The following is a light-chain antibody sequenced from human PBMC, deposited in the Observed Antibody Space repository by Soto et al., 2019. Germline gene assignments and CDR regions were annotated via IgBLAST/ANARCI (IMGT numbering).Light chain of an antibody. CDR2: DVS. V-gene: IGLV2-14*01. Sequence: QSALTQPASVSGSPGQSITISCTGTSSDVGGYNYVSWYQQHPGKAPQLMICDVSDRPSGISSRFSGSKSGNTASLTSSGLQAEDEADYFCSSFTTSSTYVFGTGTKLTVL. CDR3: SSFTTSSTYV. J-gene: IGLJ1*01. CDR1: SSDVGGYNY.